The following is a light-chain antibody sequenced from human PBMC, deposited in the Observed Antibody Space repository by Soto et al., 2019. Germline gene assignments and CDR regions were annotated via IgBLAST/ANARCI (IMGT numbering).Light chain of an antibody. CDR2: DVN. CDR1: SSDFGDSTY. Sequence: QSVLTQPASVSGSPGQSITVSCTGTSSDFGDSTYVSWYQQHPGKAPRLIIYDVNNRPSGVAARFSASRSGNTASLTISGLQAEDEADYYCSSYEGSNNYVFGTGTKVTVL. J-gene: IGLJ1*01. V-gene: IGLV2-14*01. CDR3: SSYEGSNNYV.